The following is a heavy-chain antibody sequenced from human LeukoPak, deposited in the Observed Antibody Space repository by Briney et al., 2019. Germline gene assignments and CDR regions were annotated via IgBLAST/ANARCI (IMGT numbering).Heavy chain of an antibody. J-gene: IGHJ4*02. Sequence: PGESLRLSCAASGFTFTTYWMSWVRQPPGKGLEWVANIKQDGTEKYYVDSVKGRFTISRDNAKNSLYLQMNSLRAEDTAVYYCARDTWELLFDYWGQGTLVTVSS. CDR1: GFTFTTYW. D-gene: IGHD1-26*01. CDR3: ARDTWELLFDY. CDR2: IKQDGTEK. V-gene: IGHV3-7*01.